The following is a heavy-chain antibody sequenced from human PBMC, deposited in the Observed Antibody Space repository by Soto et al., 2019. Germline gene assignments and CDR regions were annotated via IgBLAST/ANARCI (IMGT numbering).Heavy chain of an antibody. J-gene: IGHJ4*02. Sequence: SETLSLTCTVSGGSISTYWWSWIRQSAGKGLEWIGRIYTSGTTNYNPSLKSRVTMSVDTSKNQFSLKLSSVTAADTAIYYCARGGSGSYYADFWGQGTLVTV. D-gene: IGHD1-26*01. CDR1: GGSISTYW. V-gene: IGHV4-4*07. CDR3: ARGGSGSYYADF. CDR2: IYTSGTT.